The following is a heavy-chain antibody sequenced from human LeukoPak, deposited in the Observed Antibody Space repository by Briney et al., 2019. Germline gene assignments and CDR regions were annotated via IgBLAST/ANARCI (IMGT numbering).Heavy chain of an antibody. CDR2: IRASSSLI. CDR3: AREASLG. Sequence: PGGSLRLSCVASGFDFSASSFNYIRQAPGKGLEWVSYIRASSSLISYADSVRGRFTISRDDAKKSVFLQMHSLRADDTAVYYWAREASLGWGQGTVVTVSS. CDR1: GFDFSASS. J-gene: IGHJ3*01. V-gene: IGHV3-48*04.